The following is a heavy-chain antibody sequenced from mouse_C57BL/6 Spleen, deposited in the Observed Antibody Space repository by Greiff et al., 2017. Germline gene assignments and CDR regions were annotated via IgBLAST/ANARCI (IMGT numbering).Heavy chain of an antibody. D-gene: IGHD1-1*01. CDR1: GYAFSSSW. Sequence: VQLQESGPELVKPGASVKISCKASGYAFSSSWMNWVKQRPGKGLEWIGRIYLGDGDTNYNGKFKGKATLTADKSSSTAYMQLSSLTSEDSAVYFCANYYGSSSWFAYWGQGTLVTVSA. CDR2: IYLGDGDT. J-gene: IGHJ3*01. V-gene: IGHV1-82*01. CDR3: ANYYGSSSWFAY.